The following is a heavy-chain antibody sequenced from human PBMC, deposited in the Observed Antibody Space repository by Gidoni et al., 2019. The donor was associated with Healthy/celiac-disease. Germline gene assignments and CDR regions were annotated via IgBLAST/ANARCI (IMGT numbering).Heavy chain of an antibody. D-gene: IGHD3-16*02. CDR2: ISYDGSNK. CDR3: AREGLDYDYIWGSYRDDYFDY. V-gene: IGHV3-30-3*01. Sequence: QVQLVESGGGVVQPGRSLRLSCAASGFTFSRYAMNWARQAPGKGLGWVAVISYDGSNKYYADSVKGRFTISRDNSKNTLYLQMNSLRAEDTAVYYCAREGLDYDYIWGSYRDDYFDYWGQGTLVTVSS. CDR1: GFTFSRYA. J-gene: IGHJ4*02.